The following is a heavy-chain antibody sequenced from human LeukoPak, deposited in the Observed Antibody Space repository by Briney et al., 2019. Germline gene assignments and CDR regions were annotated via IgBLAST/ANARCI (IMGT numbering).Heavy chain of an antibody. CDR1: GYTFTSYY. CDR2: INPSGGTT. V-gene: IGHV1-46*01. D-gene: IGHD3-10*01. CDR3: ARADYYGLFDY. J-gene: IGHJ4*02. Sequence: ASVKVSCKASGYTFTSYYMHWVRQAPGQGLEWMGVINPSGGTTSYAQKFQGRVTMTRDTSTSTVYMELSGLRSEDTAVYYRARADYYGLFDYWGQGTLVTVSS.